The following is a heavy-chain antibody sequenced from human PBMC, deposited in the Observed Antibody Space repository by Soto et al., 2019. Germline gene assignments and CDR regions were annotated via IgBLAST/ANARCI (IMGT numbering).Heavy chain of an antibody. CDR1: GFTFSSYW. CDR3: ATDIVVVTTNY. D-gene: IGHD2-2*01. CDR2: IKQDGSEK. V-gene: IGHV3-7*04. J-gene: IGHJ4*02. Sequence: EVQLVESGGGLVQPGGSLRLSCAASGFTFSSYWMSWVRQAPGKGLEWVANIKQDGSEKYYVDSVKGRFTISRDNAKNSPYLQMNSLRAEDTAVYYCATDIVVVTTNYWGQGTLVTVSS.